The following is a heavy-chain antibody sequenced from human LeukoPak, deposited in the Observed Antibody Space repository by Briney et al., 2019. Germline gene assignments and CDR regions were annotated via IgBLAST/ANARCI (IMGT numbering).Heavy chain of an antibody. Sequence: GRSLRLSCEASGFTFDDYAIHWVRQAPGKGLEWVSGISWNSGSIGYADSVKGRFTISRDNAKNSLYLRMNNLRAEDMALYYCAKETNDAFDIWGQGTMVTVSS. CDR1: GFTFDDYA. CDR3: AKETNDAFDI. CDR2: ISWNSGSI. J-gene: IGHJ3*02. V-gene: IGHV3-9*03.